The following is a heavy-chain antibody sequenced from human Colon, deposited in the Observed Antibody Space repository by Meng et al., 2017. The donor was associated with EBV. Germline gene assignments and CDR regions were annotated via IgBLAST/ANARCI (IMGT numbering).Heavy chain of an antibody. J-gene: IGHJ4*02. D-gene: IGHD5-18*01. CDR2: IYHSGST. CDR1: GGSISSVYW. CDR3: ARGGYYSFDY. Sequence: QVQPRESGRGLVKPSETLSLTCAFSGGSISSVYWWTWVRQSPGKGLEWIGEIYHSGSTNYNPSLKSRVTISVDKSKNQFSLKLTSVTAADTAVYYCARGGYYSFDYWGQRTLVTVSS. V-gene: IGHV4-4*02.